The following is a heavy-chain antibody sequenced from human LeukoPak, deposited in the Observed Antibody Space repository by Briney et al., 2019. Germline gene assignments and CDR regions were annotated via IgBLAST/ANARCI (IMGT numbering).Heavy chain of an antibody. Sequence: GRSLRLSCAASGFTFSSYGMHWVRQAPGKGLEWVAVIWYDGSNKYYADSVKGRFTISRDNSKNTLYLQMNSLRAEDTAVYYCEKTGTPELCSVGSCYQYYSDYWGQGTRVTVSS. CDR3: EKTGTPELCSVGSCYQYYSDY. CDR1: GFTFSSYG. V-gene: IGHV3-33*06. J-gene: IGHJ4*02. D-gene: IGHD2-15*01. CDR2: IWYDGSNK.